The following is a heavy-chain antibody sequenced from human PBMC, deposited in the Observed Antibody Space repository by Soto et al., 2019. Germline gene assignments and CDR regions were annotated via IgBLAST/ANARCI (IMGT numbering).Heavy chain of an antibody. D-gene: IGHD2-8*02. J-gene: IGHJ4*01. CDR3: ARGGSYWARRHYFDS. V-gene: IGHV1-8*02. Sequence: GASVKVSCKASGYTFTSYDINWVRQAAGQGPEWMGSVTPRNGDTAFARKYQGRVTVTSNTSMSTVYMELSNLRSDDTAVYYCARGGSYWARRHYFDSWG. CDR1: GYTFTSYD. CDR2: VTPRNGDT.